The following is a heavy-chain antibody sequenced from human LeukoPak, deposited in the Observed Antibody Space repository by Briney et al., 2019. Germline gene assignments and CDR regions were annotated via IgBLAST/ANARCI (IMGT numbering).Heavy chain of an antibody. Sequence: ASVKVSCKASGYTFTSYYMHWVRQPPGHGLEWMGIINPSGGSTSYAQKFQGRVNMTRDTSTSTVYMELKSLRSEDTAVYYCARSRCSSTSCYWFDPWGQGTLVTVSS. D-gene: IGHD2-2*01. CDR2: INPSGGST. V-gene: IGHV1-46*01. CDR3: ARSRCSSTSCYWFDP. J-gene: IGHJ5*02. CDR1: GYTFTSYY.